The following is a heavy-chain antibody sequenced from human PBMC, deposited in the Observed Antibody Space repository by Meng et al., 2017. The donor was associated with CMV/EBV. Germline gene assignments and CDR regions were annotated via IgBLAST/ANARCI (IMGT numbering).Heavy chain of an antibody. V-gene: IGHV4-4*07. CDR2: IYTSGST. J-gene: IGHJ4*02. Sequence: PPLVNTSENLSPTCTACGCSSSSYYGSWIRKPAGKGLEWIGRIYTSGSTNYNPSLKSRVTMSVDTSKNQFSLKLSSVTAADTAVYYCARDSSGWYPHFDYWGQGTLVTVSS. D-gene: IGHD6-19*01. CDR1: GCSSSSYY. CDR3: ARDSSGWYPHFDY.